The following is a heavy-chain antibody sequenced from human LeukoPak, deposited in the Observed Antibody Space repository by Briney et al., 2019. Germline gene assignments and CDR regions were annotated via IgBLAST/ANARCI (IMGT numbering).Heavy chain of an antibody. CDR2: INTNTGNP. V-gene: IGHV7-4-1*02. CDR1: GYTFTSYA. CDR3: ARESFTWIQPSIRANWFDP. Sequence: ASVKVSCKASGYTFTSYAMNWVRQAPGQGLEWMGWINTNTGNPTYAQGFTGRFVFSLDTSVSTAYLQISSLKAEDTAVYYCARESFTWIQPSIRANWFDPWGQGTLVTVSS. J-gene: IGHJ5*02. D-gene: IGHD5-18*01.